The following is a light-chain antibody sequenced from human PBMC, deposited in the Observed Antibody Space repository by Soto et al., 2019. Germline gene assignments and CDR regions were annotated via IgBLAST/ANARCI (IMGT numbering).Light chain of an antibody. CDR3: QFYDRSLSFYV. V-gene: IGLV1-40*01. CDR2: GNS. J-gene: IGLJ1*01. CDR1: SSNIGAGYD. Sequence: QPVLTQPPSVSGAPGQRVTISCTGSSSNIGAGYDVHWYQQLPGTAPKLLIYGNSNRPSGVPDRFSGSKSGTSASLAITGLQAEDGADYYCQFYDRSLSFYVFGTGTKVTVL.